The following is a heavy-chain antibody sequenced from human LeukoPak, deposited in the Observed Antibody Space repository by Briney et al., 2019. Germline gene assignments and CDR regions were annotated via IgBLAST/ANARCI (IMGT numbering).Heavy chain of an antibody. J-gene: IGHJ5*02. V-gene: IGHV4-39*02. CDR2: IYYSGST. Sequence: SETLSLTCTVSGGSISSSSYYWGWIRQPPGKGLEWIGSIYYSGSTYYNPSLKSRVTISVDTSKNQFSLRLSSVTAADTAVYYCARDYVSAHWFDPWGQGTLVTVSS. D-gene: IGHD3-10*01. CDR1: GGSISSSSYY. CDR3: ARDYVSAHWFDP.